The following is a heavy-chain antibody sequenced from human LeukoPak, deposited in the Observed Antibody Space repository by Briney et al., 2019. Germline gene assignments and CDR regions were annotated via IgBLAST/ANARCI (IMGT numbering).Heavy chain of an antibody. Sequence: GSVKVSCKASGCSLTSCSISWVRQAPGQGLEWMGWISAYNGNTNYAQKLQGRVTMTTDTSTSTAYMELRSLRSDDTAVYYCARDLYTAMVPFDYWGQGTLVTVSS. CDR1: GCSLTSCS. V-gene: IGHV1-18*01. CDR2: ISAYNGNT. CDR3: ARDLYTAMVPFDY. D-gene: IGHD5-18*01. J-gene: IGHJ4*02.